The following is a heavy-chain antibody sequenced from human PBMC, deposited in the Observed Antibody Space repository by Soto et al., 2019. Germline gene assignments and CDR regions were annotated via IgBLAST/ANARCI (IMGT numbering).Heavy chain of an antibody. J-gene: IGHJ4*02. V-gene: IGHV4-31*03. D-gene: IGHD6-6*01. Sequence: QVQLQESGPGLVRPSQTLSLTCTVSRDSISRGDYYWSWIRQHAGKGLEWIGYVTHSGSSFYNPSIQSRVIISVDTSKNQFALRLTPVTAADTAGYYCARTRTDTSSSFDHGGQGTLVTVSS. CDR1: RDSISRGDYY. CDR2: VTHSGSS. CDR3: ARTRTDTSSSFDH.